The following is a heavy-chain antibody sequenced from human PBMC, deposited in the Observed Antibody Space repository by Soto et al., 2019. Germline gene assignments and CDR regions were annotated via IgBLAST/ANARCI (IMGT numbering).Heavy chain of an antibody. CDR1: GLTVSSNY. CDR2: IYSDGRT. CDR3: ARTYNSGSYFSDY. V-gene: IGHV3-53*01. D-gene: IGHD3-10*01. Sequence: QSGGSLRLSCAVSGLTVSSNYMSWVRQAPGKGLEWVSIIYSDGRTYYADSVKGRFTVSRDDSKNTLYLQMNSLRAEDTAVYYCARTYNSGSYFSDYWGQGTLVTVSS. J-gene: IGHJ4*02.